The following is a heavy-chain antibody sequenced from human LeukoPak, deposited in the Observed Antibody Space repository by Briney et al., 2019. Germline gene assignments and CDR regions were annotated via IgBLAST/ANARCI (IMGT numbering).Heavy chain of an antibody. CDR3: AAVGEWLSNAFNL. V-gene: IGHV3-15*01. J-gene: IGHJ3*01. Sequence: PGGSLRLSCAASGFSISIAWMSWVRQAPGKGLEWVGRIKSKGDGETRDYAAPVKDRFIISRDDSKNMLYLQMNSLKTEDTVIYYCAAVGEWLSNAFNLWGQGTMVTVSA. D-gene: IGHD3-22*01. CDR1: GFSISIAW. CDR2: IKSKGDGETR.